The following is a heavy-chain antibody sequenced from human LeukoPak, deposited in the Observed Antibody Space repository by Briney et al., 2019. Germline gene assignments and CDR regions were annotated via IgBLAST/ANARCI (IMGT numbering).Heavy chain of an antibody. V-gene: IGHV1-8*01. CDR3: CSRGYSYGYYYYGMDV. J-gene: IGHJ6*02. CDR2: MNPNSGNT. D-gene: IGHD5-18*01. CDR1: GYTFTSYD. Sequence: ASVKVSCKASGYTFTSYDINWVRQATGQGLEWMGWMNPNSGNTGYAQKFQGRVTMTRNTSISTAYMELSSLRSEDTAVYYCCSRGYSYGYYYYGMDVWGQGTTVTVSS.